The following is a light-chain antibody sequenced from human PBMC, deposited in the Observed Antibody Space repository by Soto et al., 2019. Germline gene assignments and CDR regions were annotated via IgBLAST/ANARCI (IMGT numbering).Light chain of an antibody. J-gene: IGLJ1*01. V-gene: IGLV2-14*01. CDR3: SSYTTRSTLV. Sequence: QSVLTQPASVSGSPGQSITISCTGTSSDVGAYDYVSWYQHHPGKAPKLLIYEVSNRPSGVSSRFSGSKSANTASLTISGLQAEDEAFYYCSSYTTRSTLVFGGGTKVTVL. CDR2: EVS. CDR1: SSDVGAYDY.